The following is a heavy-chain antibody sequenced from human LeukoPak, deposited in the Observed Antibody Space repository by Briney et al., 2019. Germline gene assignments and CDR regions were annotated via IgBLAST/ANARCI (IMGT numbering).Heavy chain of an antibody. J-gene: IGHJ4*02. Sequence: DSVKGRFTISRDNSKNSLYLQMNSLRTEDTAFYFCAKEAGTIYSDYWGQGTLVTVSA. D-gene: IGHD6-19*01. CDR3: AKEAGTIYSDY. V-gene: IGHV3-43*01.